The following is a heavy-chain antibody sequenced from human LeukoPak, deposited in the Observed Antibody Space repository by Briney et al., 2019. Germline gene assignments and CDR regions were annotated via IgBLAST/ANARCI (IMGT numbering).Heavy chain of an antibody. Sequence: SETLSLTCTVSGGSISSGSYYWSWIRQPAGKGLEWIGRIYTSGSTNYNPSLKSRVTISVDTSKSQFSLKLSSVTAADTAVYYCARGGLGYSSIWGQGTMVTVSS. V-gene: IGHV4-61*02. CDR2: IYTSGST. D-gene: IGHD6-13*01. CDR3: ARGGLGYSSI. CDR1: GGSISSGSYY. J-gene: IGHJ3*02.